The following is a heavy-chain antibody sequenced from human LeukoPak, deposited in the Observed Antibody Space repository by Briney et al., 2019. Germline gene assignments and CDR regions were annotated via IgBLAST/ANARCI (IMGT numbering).Heavy chain of an antibody. CDR3: ARDFGGYSYGSASLWFDP. D-gene: IGHD5-18*01. J-gene: IGHJ5*02. CDR2: IYTSGST. V-gene: IGHV4-61*02. CDR1: GGSISSGSYY. Sequence: SETLSLTCTVSGGSISSGSYYWSWIRQPAGKGLEWIGRIYTSGSTNYNPSLKSRVTISVDTSKNQFSLKLSSVTAADTAVYYCARDFGGYSYGSASLWFDPRGQGTLVTVSS.